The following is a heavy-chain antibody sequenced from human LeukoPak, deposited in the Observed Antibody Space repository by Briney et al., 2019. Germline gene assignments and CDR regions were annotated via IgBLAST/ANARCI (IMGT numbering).Heavy chain of an antibody. J-gene: IGHJ6*03. CDR3: ARGQIMITFGGAYYMDV. Sequence: SETLSLTCAVYGGSFSGYYWSWIRQPPGKGLEWIGGINHSGSTNYNPSLKSRVTISVDTSKNQFSLKLSSVTAADTAVYYCARGQIMITFGGAYYMDVWGKGTTVTVSS. CDR1: GGSFSGYY. D-gene: IGHD3-16*01. CDR2: INHSGST. V-gene: IGHV4-34*01.